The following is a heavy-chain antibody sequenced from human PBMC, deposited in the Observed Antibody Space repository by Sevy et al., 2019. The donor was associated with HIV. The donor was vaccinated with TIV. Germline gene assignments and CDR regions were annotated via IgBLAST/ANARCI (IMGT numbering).Heavy chain of an antibody. Sequence: GGSLRLSCAASGFTFSSYAMNWVRQAPGKGLEWVAVISYDGSNKYYADSVKGRFTISRDNSKNTLYLQMNSLRAEDTAVYYCARSAYYYDSSGYYFDYWGQGTLVTVSS. D-gene: IGHD3-22*01. CDR2: ISYDGSNK. J-gene: IGHJ4*02. CDR1: GFTFSSYA. CDR3: ARSAYYYDSSGYYFDY. V-gene: IGHV3-30*04.